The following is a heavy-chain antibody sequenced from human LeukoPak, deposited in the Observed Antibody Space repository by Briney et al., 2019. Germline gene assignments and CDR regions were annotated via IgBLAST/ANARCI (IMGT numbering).Heavy chain of an antibody. CDR3: AKRWDTTWSYFDW. Sequence: GGSLRLSCVASGFTLSRYAMHWVRQAPGKGLEWVAFIQFDGDNKYYADSVKGRFTISRDNSQNTLYLQMNSLTVEDTAVYYCAKRWDTTWSYFDWWGQGTLVSVSS. D-gene: IGHD1-26*01. V-gene: IGHV3-30*02. CDR1: GFTLSRYA. J-gene: IGHJ4*02. CDR2: IQFDGDNK.